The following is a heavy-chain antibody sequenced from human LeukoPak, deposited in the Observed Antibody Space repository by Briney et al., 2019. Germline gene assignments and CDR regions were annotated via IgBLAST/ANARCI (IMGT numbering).Heavy chain of an antibody. Sequence: PGGSLRLSCSASGFTFSSLGMHWVRQAPGKGPEHVSTIGSDGDSTYYADSVKDRFTISRDNSKNALYLQMTSLRPEDSAVYYCVSPVFINYWGQGTLVTVSS. D-gene: IGHD1-14*01. V-gene: IGHV3-64D*06. CDR1: GFTFSSLG. CDR3: VSPVFINY. J-gene: IGHJ4*01. CDR2: IGSDGDST.